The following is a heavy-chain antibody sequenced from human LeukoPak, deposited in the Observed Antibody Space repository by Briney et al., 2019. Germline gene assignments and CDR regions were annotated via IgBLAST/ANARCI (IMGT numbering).Heavy chain of an antibody. CDR2: FDPEDGET. V-gene: IGHV1-24*01. CDR3: ATSRFAYVDAFDI. J-gene: IGHJ3*02. CDR1: GYTLTELS. D-gene: IGHD3-16*01. Sequence: ASVKVSCKVSGYTLTELSMHWVRQAPGKGLEWMGSFDPEDGETIYAQKFQGRVTMTEDTSTDTAYMELSSLRSEDTAFYYCATSRFAYVDAFDIWGQGTMVTVSS.